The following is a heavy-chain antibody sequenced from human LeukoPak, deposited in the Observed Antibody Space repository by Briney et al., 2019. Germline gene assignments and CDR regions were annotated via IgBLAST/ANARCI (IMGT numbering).Heavy chain of an antibody. CDR1: GHTFTRPD. J-gene: IGHJ5*02. V-gene: IGHV1-8*01. CDR3: ARGAITTPTAFDP. Sequence: ASVKVSCKASGHTFTRPDINWVRQATGQGLEWRGWMNPNSGNTGYAQKFQGRVTMTRHTTIRTPYLTPSRPTSEHTAAPYRARGAITTPTAFDPW. D-gene: IGHD1-14*01. CDR2: MNPNSGNT.